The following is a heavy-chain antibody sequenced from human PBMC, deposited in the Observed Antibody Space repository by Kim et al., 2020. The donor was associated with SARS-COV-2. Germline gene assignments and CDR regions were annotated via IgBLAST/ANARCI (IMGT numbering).Heavy chain of an antibody. CDR3: ARAPSSSWYLGYFQH. J-gene: IGHJ1*01. CDR2: INHSGST. CDR1: GGSFSGYY. D-gene: IGHD6-13*01. V-gene: IGHV4-34*01. Sequence: SETLSLTCAVYGGSFSGYYWSWIRQPPGKGLEWIGEINHSGSTNYNPSLKSRVTISVDTSKNQFSLKLSSVTAADTAVYYCARAPSSSWYLGYFQHWGQGTLVTVSS.